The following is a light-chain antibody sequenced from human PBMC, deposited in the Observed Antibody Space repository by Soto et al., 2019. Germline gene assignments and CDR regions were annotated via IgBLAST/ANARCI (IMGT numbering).Light chain of an antibody. Sequence: QAVVTQEPSLTVSPGGTVTLTCASSTGAVTSAYYPNWFQQKPGQAPRALIYSSSNKHFWTPARFSGSLLGGKAALTLSGVQPEDEAEYYCLLYYGGGVIFGGGTQLTVL. CDR1: TGAVTSAYY. CDR3: LLYYGGGVI. CDR2: SSS. V-gene: IGLV7-43*01. J-gene: IGLJ2*01.